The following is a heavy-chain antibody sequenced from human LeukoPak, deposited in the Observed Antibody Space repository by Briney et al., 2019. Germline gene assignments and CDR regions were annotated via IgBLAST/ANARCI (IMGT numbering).Heavy chain of an antibody. CDR3: ARRYSIGGYSYGYAGLFDY. Sequence: ASVKVSCKASGYTFTGYYMHWVRQAPGQGLEWMGWISPNSGGTNYAQKFQGRVTMTRDTSISTAYMELSRLRSDDTAVYYCARRYSIGGYSYGYAGLFDYWGQGTLVTVSS. CDR2: ISPNSGGT. J-gene: IGHJ4*02. D-gene: IGHD5-18*01. V-gene: IGHV1-2*02. CDR1: GYTFTGYY.